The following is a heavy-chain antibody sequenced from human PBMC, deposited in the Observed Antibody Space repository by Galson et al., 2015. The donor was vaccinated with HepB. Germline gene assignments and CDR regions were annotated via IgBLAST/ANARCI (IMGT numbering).Heavy chain of an antibody. J-gene: IGHJ5*02. Sequence: SLRLSCAASGFTFGDYAMSWFRQAPGKGLEWVGFIRSKAYGGTTEYAASVKGRFTISRDDSKSIAYLQMNSLKTEDTAVYYCTTGPMIVLREWFDPWGQGTLVTVSS. CDR1: GFTFGDYA. D-gene: IGHD3-22*01. V-gene: IGHV3-49*03. CDR3: TTGPMIVLREWFDP. CDR2: IRSKAYGGTT.